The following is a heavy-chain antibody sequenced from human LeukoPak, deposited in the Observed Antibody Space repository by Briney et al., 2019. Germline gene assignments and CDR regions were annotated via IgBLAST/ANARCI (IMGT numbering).Heavy chain of an antibody. CDR1: GFTFSSYA. V-gene: IGHV3-64*01. Sequence: GGSLRLSCAASGFTFSSYAMHWVRQAPGKGLEYVSAISSNGGSTYYANSVKGRFTISRDNAKNSLYLQMNSLRAEDTAVYYCAGVDTAMVTMAYWGQGTLVTVSS. D-gene: IGHD5-18*01. CDR2: ISSNGGST. J-gene: IGHJ4*02. CDR3: AGVDTAMVTMAY.